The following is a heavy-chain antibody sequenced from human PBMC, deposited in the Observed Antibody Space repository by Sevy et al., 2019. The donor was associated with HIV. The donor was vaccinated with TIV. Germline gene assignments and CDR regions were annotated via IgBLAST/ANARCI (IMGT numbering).Heavy chain of an antibody. D-gene: IGHD3-22*01. Sequence: ASVMVSCKASGGTFSSYAISWVRQAPGQGLEWMGGIIPIFGTANYAQKFQGRVTITADESTSTAYMELSSLRSEDTAVYYCARRKEYYDSSGYYYESAFDIWGQGTMVTVSS. CDR2: IIPIFGTA. CDR3: ARRKEYYDSSGYYYESAFDI. V-gene: IGHV1-69*13. J-gene: IGHJ3*02. CDR1: GGTFSSYA.